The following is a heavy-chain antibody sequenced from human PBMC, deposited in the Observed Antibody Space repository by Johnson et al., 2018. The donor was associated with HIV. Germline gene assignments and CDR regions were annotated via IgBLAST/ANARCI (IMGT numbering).Heavy chain of an antibody. Sequence: VQLVESGGGVVQPGGSLRLSCAASGFTVSSNYMSWVRQAPGKGLEWVSTFYSGDSTYYADSVKGRFTISRDNAKNSLYLQMNSLRAEDTAVYYCATRDPTHRPGVFDIWGQGTMVTISS. CDR1: GFTVSSNY. D-gene: IGHD1-14*01. J-gene: IGHJ3*02. V-gene: IGHV3-66*01. CDR2: FYSGDST. CDR3: ATRDPTHRPGVFDI.